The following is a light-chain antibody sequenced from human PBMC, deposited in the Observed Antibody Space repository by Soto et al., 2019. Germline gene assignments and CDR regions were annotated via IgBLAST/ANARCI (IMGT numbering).Light chain of an antibody. CDR1: QSVSSK. CDR2: GAS. CDR3: QQYDNWPTWT. V-gene: IGKV3-15*01. J-gene: IGKJ1*01. Sequence: EIVMTQSPATLSVSPGERATLSCRASQSVSSKLAWYQQKPGQAPRRLIYGASTRATGIPARFSGSGSGPAYPPPLIRLQSEDFAVSYCQQYDNWPTWTFGQGTKVEIK.